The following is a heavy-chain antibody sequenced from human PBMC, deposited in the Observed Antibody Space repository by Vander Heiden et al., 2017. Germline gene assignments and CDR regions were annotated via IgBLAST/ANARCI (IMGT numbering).Heavy chain of an antibody. J-gene: IGHJ4*02. D-gene: IGHD3-22*01. V-gene: IGHV3-7*01. CDR2: IKQDGSEK. CDR1: GFTFSSYW. Sequence: EVQLVESGGGLVQPGGSLRLSCAASGFTFSSYWMSWVRQAPGKGLEWVANIKQDGSEKYYVDSVKGRFTISRDNAKNSLYLQMNSLRAEDTAVYYCARASSTYYYDSSGYYYFDYWGQGTLVTVSS. CDR3: ARASSTYYYDSSGYYYFDY.